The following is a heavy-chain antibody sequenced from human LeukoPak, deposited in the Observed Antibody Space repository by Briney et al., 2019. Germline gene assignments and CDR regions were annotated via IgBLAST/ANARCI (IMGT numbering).Heavy chain of an antibody. V-gene: IGHV3-74*01. D-gene: IGHD1-26*01. CDR3: AKEGSGSYYYYKGMDV. Sequence: GGSLRLSCAASGFTFNSYWMHWVRQAPGKGLVWVSRINSDGSSTSYADSVKGRFTISRDNSKNTLYLEINSLKPEDTALYYCAKEGSGSYYYYKGMDVWGQGTTVTVSS. J-gene: IGHJ6*02. CDR2: INSDGSST. CDR1: GFTFNSYW.